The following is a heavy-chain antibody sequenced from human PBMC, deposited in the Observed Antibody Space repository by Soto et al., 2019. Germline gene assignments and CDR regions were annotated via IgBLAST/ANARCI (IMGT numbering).Heavy chain of an antibody. CDR2: IYYSGNT. J-gene: IGHJ4*02. CDR1: GGSTSSDNY. D-gene: IGHD3-16*01. Sequence: LSETLSLNCTVSGGSTSSDNYWSWIRQPPGKGLEWIGHIYYSGNTDYNPSLKSRLAISIDTSKNQFSLKLSSVTAADTAVYFCAREGGESSDGLYYFDSWGQGSLVTVS. CDR3: AREGGESSDGLYYFDS. V-gene: IGHV4-30-4*01.